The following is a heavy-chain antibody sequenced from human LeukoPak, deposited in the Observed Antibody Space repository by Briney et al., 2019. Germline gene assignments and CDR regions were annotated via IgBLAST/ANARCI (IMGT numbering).Heavy chain of an antibody. CDR3: ARDRGIGRNHYGMDV. D-gene: IGHD6-13*01. CDR1: GGSFSGYY. J-gene: IGHJ6*02. CDR2: INNSGST. Sequence: PSETLSLTCAVYGGSFSGYYWSWIRQPPGKGLEWIGEINNSGSTNYNPSLKSRVTISVDTSKNQFSLKLSSVTAADTAVYYCARDRGIGRNHYGMDVWGQGTTVTVSS. V-gene: IGHV4-34*01.